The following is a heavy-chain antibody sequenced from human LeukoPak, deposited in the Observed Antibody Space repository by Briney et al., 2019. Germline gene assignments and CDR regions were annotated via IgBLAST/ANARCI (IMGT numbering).Heavy chain of an antibody. J-gene: IGHJ4*02. D-gene: IGHD5-18*01. CDR2: ISYDGSNK. V-gene: IGHV3-30*04. CDR1: GFTFSSYA. Sequence: GGSLRLSCAASGFTFSSYAMHWVRQAPGKGLEWVAVISYDGSNKYYADSVKGRFTISRDNSKNTLYLQMNSLRAEDTAVYYCARDPYSYGRYYFDYWGQGTLVTASS. CDR3: ARDPYSYGRYYFDY.